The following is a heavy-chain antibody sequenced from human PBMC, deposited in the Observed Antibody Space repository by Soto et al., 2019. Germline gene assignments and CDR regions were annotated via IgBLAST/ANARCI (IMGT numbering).Heavy chain of an antibody. CDR3: ARTHSGSYYSVFNY. V-gene: IGHV4-39*01. D-gene: IGHD1-26*01. J-gene: IGHJ4*02. CDR2: IYYSGST. Sequence: SETLSLTCTVSGGSISSSSYYWGWIRQPPGKGLEWIGSIYYSGSTYYNPSLKSRVTISVDPSKNQFSLMLTAVTAADTAVYYCARTHSGSYYSVFNYWGRGSLVTVS. CDR1: GGSISSSSYY.